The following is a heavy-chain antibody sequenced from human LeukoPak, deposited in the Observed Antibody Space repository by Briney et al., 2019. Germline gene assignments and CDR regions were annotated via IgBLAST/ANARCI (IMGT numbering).Heavy chain of an antibody. D-gene: IGHD3-22*01. CDR2: IYYSGST. Sequence: SETLSLTCTVSGGSISSSSSYWGWIRQPPGKGLEWIGSIYYSGSTYYNPSLKSRVTISVDTSKNQFSLKLSSVTAADTAVYYCARHPDYYYDSSGYYFDYWGQGTLVTVSS. CDR3: ARHPDYYYDSSGYYFDY. V-gene: IGHV4-39*01. J-gene: IGHJ4*02. CDR1: GGSISSSSSY.